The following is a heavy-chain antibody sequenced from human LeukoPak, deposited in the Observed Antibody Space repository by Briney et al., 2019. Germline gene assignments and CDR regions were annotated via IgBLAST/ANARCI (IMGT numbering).Heavy chain of an antibody. CDR2: ISSSSSTI. V-gene: IGHV3-48*01. CDR3: ARDRSTYGSGASEDPQKTKPNWFDP. J-gene: IGHJ5*02. Sequence: PGGSLRLSCAASGFTFSSYSMNWVRQAPGKGLEWVSYISSSSSTIYYADSVKGRFTISRDNAKNSLYLQMNSLRAEDTAVYYCARDRSTYGSGASEDPQKTKPNWFDPWGQGTLVTVSS. D-gene: IGHD3-10*01. CDR1: GFTFSSYS.